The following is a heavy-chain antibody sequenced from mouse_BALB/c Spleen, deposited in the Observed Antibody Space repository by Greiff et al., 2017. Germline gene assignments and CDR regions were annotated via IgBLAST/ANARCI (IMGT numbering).Heavy chain of an antibody. Sequence: EVQLVESGPELVKPGASVKISCKASGYSFTGYYMHWVKQSHVKSLEWIGRINPYNGATSYNQNFKDKASLTVDKSSSTAYMELHSLTSEDSAVYYCARGSYAMDYWGQGTSVTVSS. CDR3: ARGSYAMDY. V-gene: IGHV1-31*01. CDR1: GYSFTGYY. CDR2: INPYNGAT. J-gene: IGHJ4*01.